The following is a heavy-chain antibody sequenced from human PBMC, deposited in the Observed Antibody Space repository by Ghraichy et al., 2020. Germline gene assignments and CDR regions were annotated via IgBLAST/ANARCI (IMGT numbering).Heavy chain of an antibody. CDR3: AKRGGTTPTSYYYYGMDV. D-gene: IGHD2/OR15-2a*01. Sequence: GGSLRLSCAASGFTFSSYAMSWVRQAPGKGLEWVSAISGSGGSTYYADSVKGRFTISRDNSKNTLYLQMNSLRAEDTAVYYCAKRGGTTPTSYYYYGMDVWGQGTTVTVSS. CDR2: ISGSGGST. V-gene: IGHV3-23*01. J-gene: IGHJ6*02. CDR1: GFTFSSYA.